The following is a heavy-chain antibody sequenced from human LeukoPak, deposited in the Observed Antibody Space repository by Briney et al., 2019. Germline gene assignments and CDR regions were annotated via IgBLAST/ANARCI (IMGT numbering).Heavy chain of an antibody. D-gene: IGHD6-13*01. CDR3: AREIIAAAGTVTSYYFDY. Sequence: GGSLRLSCAASGFTFSSYGMHWVRQAPGKGLEWVAVIWYDGSNRYYADSVKGRFTISRDNSKNTLYLQMNSLRAEDTAVYYCAREIIAAAGTVTSYYFDYWGQGTLVTVSS. CDR1: GFTFSSYG. CDR2: IWYDGSNR. J-gene: IGHJ4*02. V-gene: IGHV3-33*01.